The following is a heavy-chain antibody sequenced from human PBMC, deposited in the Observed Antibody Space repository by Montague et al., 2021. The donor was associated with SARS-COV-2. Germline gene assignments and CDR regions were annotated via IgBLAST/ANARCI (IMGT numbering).Heavy chain of an antibody. J-gene: IGHJ6*02. CDR3: ATEVVVGHYYYYYGTDV. Sequence: SETLSLTCTVSGGSISSSSYYWGWIRQPPGKGLEWIGSIYYSGSTYYNPSLKSRVTISVDTSKNQFSLKLSSVTAADTAVYYCATEVVVGHYYYYYGTDVWGQGTTVTVSS. CDR2: IYYSGST. CDR1: GGSISSSSYY. V-gene: IGHV4-39*01. D-gene: IGHD2-15*01.